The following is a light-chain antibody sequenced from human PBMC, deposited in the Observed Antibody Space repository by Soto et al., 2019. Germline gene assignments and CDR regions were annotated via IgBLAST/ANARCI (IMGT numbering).Light chain of an antibody. V-gene: IGKV3-11*01. J-gene: IGKJ5*01. CDR2: DAS. CDR3: QQRSNWPPIT. CDR1: QSVSSS. Sequence: IVLPQSPSTPSLSAGERSTLSCSASQSVSSSLAWYQQKPGQAPRLLIYDASNRATGIPARFSGSGSGTDFTLTISSLEPEDFAVYYCQQRSNWPPITFGQGTRLEIK.